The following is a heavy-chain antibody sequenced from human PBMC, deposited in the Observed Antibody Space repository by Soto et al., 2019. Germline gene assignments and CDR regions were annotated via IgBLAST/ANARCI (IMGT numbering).Heavy chain of an antibody. J-gene: IGHJ5*02. CDR3: ARDSSLIWDCSSTSCYGDWFDP. CDR1: GYTFTGYY. Sequence: ASVKVSCKASGYTFTGYYMHWVRQAPGQGLEWMGWINPNSGGTNYAQKFQGWVTMTRDTSISTAYMELSRLRSDDTAVYYCARDSSLIWDCSSTSCYGDWFDPWGQGTLVTVSS. V-gene: IGHV1-2*04. D-gene: IGHD2-2*01. CDR2: INPNSGGT.